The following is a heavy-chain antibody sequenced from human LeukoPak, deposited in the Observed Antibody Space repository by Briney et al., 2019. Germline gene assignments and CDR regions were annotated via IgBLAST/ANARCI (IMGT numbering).Heavy chain of an antibody. CDR1: GFTFSSYE. CDR3: SRVHMAPGRRPDY. J-gene: IGHJ4*02. V-gene: IGHV3-48*03. CDR2: ITSSGSTT. D-gene: IGHD1-1*01. Sequence: GGSLRLSCAASGFTFSSYEMIWVRQAPGKGLEWVSYITSSGSTTYYADSVKGRFTISRDNAKDSLYLQMNSLRAEDSAIYYCSRVHMAPGRRPDYWGQGTLVTVSS.